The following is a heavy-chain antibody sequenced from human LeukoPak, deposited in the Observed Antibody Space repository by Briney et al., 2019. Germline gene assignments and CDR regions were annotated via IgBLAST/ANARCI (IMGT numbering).Heavy chain of an antibody. CDR1: GGSFSGYY. D-gene: IGHD6-13*01. Sequence: SETLSLXCAVYGGSFSGYYWSWLRQPPGKGLEWIGEINHSGSTNYNPSLKSRVTISVDTSKNQFSLKLSSVTAADTAVYYCARAPAFIAAAANYYMDVWGKGTTVTVSS. V-gene: IGHV4-34*01. CDR2: INHSGST. CDR3: ARAPAFIAAAANYYMDV. J-gene: IGHJ6*03.